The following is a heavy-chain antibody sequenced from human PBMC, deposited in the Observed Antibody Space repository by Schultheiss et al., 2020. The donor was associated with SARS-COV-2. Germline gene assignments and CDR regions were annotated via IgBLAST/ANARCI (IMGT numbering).Heavy chain of an antibody. D-gene: IGHD3-3*01. Sequence: GGSLRLSCAASGFTFSSYGMHWVRQAPGKGLEWVAVIWYDGSNKYYADSVKGRFTISRDNSKNTLYLQMNSLRAEDTAVYYCTTDGLNLGGIFDVWGQGTTVTVSS. CDR2: IWYDGSNK. CDR1: GFTFSSYG. V-gene: IGHV3-33*01. CDR3: TTDGLNLGGIFDV. J-gene: IGHJ6*02.